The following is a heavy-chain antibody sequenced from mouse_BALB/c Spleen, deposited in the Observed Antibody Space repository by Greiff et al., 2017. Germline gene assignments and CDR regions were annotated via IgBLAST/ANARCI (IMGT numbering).Heavy chain of an antibody. Sequence: EVQGVESGGGLVKPGGSLKLSCAASGFTFSGYAMSWVRQTPEKRLEWVASISSGGSTYYPDSVKGRFTISRDNARNILYLQMSSLRSEDTAMYYCARVLYGSMDYWGQGTSVTVSS. D-gene: IGHD1-1*02. CDR1: GFTFSGYA. V-gene: IGHV5-6-5*01. CDR2: ISSGGST. J-gene: IGHJ4*01. CDR3: ARVLYGSMDY.